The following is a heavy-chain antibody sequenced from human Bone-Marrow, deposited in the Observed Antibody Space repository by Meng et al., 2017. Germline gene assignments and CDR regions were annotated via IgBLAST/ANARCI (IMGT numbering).Heavy chain of an antibody. CDR1: GGSISSYY. CDR3: ARAFYDSSGYYYYGMDV. J-gene: IGHJ6*02. V-gene: IGHV4-59*12. D-gene: IGHD3-22*01. Sequence: SETLSLTCTVSGGSISSYYWSWIRQPAGKGLEWIGYIYYSGSTNYNPSLKSRVTISVDTSKNQFSLKLSSVTAADTAVYYCARAFYDSSGYYYYGMDVWGQGTTVTVSS. CDR2: IYYSGST.